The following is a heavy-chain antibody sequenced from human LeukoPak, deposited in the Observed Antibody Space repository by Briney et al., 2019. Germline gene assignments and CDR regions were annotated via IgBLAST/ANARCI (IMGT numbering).Heavy chain of an antibody. CDR1: GSTFNTSW. Sequence: GGSLRLSCAASGSTFNTSWMHWVRQAPGKGLVWVSRINPDGSSTDYADSVKGRFTISRDNAKNTLYLQMNSLRAEDAAVYYCVRDMGYYDKVWGQGTLVTVSS. CDR2: INPDGSST. D-gene: IGHD3-22*01. CDR3: VRDMGYYDKV. V-gene: IGHV3-74*01. J-gene: IGHJ4*02.